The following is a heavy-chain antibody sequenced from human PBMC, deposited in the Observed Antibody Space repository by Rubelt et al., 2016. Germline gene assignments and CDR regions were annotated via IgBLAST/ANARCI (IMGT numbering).Heavy chain of an antibody. D-gene: IGHD6-13*01. V-gene: IGHV4-39*01. Sequence: QLQLQESGPGLVKPSETLSLTCTVSGGSISSSSYYWGWIRQPPGKGLEWIGSIYYSGKTYYNPSLKVRLSISVDTSKNQFSLKLSSVTAADTAVYYCARTGCSSWYDYYGMDVWGQGTTVTVSS. CDR1: GGSISSSSYY. CDR2: IYYSGKT. J-gene: IGHJ6*02. CDR3: ARTGCSSWYDYYGMDV.